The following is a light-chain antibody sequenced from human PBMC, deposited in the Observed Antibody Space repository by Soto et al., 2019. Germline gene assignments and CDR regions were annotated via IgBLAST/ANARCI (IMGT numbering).Light chain of an antibody. J-gene: IGLJ1*01. V-gene: IGLV1-44*01. Sequence: QSVLTQPPSASGTPGQRVTVSCSGSSSNIGKNTVNWYQHLPGTAPKLLIYSNDQRPSGVPDRFSGSKSGTSASLAISWLQSEDEADYYCAAWDDSLNAFYVFGTGTKVTVL. CDR1: SSNIGKNT. CDR3: AAWDDSLNAFYV. CDR2: SND.